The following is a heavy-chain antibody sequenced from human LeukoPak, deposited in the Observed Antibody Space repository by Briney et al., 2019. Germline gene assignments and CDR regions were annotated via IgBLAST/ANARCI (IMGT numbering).Heavy chain of an antibody. D-gene: IGHD6-19*01. V-gene: IGHV3-48*04. CDR3: ARSNGGYSSGLDY. Sequence: GGSLRLSCAASGFTFSSYSMNWVRQAPGKGLEWVSYISSSSSTIYYADSVKGRFTIPRGNAKNSLYLQMNSLRAEDTAVYYCARSNGGYSSGLDYWGQGTLVSVSS. CDR2: ISSSSSTI. J-gene: IGHJ4*02. CDR1: GFTFSSYS.